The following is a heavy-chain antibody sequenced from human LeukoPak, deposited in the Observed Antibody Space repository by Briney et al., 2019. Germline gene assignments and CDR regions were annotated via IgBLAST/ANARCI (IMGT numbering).Heavy chain of an antibody. J-gene: IGHJ5*02. CDR3: ARHRYSSGPWFDP. Sequence: PSETLSLTCTVSGGSISSYYWSWIRQPPGKGLEWIGYIYYSGSTNYNPSLKSRVTISVDTSKNQFSLKLTSVTAADTAVYYCARHRYSSGPWFDPWGQGTLVTVSP. CDR2: IYYSGST. CDR1: GGSISSYY. V-gene: IGHV4-59*08. D-gene: IGHD6-19*01.